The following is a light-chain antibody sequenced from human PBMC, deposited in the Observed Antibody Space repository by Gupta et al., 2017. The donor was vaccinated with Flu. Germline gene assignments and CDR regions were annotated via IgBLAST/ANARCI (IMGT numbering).Light chain of an antibody. CDR3: CSHAGSYTLV. V-gene: IGLV2-11*01. CDR1: SSDVGGYNY. J-gene: IGLJ3*02. CDR2: DVS. Sequence: QSAQTQPRSVSGSPGKSVTISCTGTSSDVGGYNYVSWYQQHQGKAPKLMIYDVSKRPSGVPDRFSGSKSGNTASLTISGLQADDEADYYCCSHAGSYTLVFGGGTKLTVL.